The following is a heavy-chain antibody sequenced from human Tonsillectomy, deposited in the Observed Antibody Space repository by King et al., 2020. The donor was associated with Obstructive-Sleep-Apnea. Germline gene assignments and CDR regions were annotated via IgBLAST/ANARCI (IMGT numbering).Heavy chain of an antibody. V-gene: IGHV4-34*01. J-gene: IGHJ4*02. CDR2: INHRGST. D-gene: IGHD4-11*01. Sequence: VQLQQWGAGLLKPSETLSLTCAVSGGSFSGYYWNWIRQPPGKGLEWIGEINHRGSTNYSPSLEGRITMSVDTSKNQFSLRLTSVTAADTAVYFCATQTHYNFDYWGPGTLVTVSS. CDR1: GGSFSGYY. CDR3: ATQTHYNFDY.